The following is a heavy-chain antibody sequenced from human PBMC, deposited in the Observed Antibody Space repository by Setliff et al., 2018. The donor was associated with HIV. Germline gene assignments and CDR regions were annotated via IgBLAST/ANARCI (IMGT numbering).Heavy chain of an antibody. J-gene: IGHJ6*03. D-gene: IGHD1-26*01. CDR1: GGSFSDNY. CDR2: INHNGNI. Sequence: PSETLSLTCAVYGGSFSDNYWSWIRQPPGKGLDWIAEINHNGNINYNPSLKSRVTISMDPSKKQFSLKLSSVTAADTAVYYCARRGSPRYYYYYMDVWGKGTTVTVSS. CDR3: ARRGSPRYYYYYMDV. V-gene: IGHV4-34*01.